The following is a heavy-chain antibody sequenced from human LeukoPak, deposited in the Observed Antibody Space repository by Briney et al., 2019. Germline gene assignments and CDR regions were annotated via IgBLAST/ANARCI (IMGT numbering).Heavy chain of an antibody. CDR1: GFTFSSYW. V-gene: IGHV3-7*01. D-gene: IGHD3-16*01. CDR2: IKQDGSEK. Sequence: PGGSLRLSCAASGFTFSSYWMSWVRQAPGKGLEGVANIKQDGSEKYYVESVKGRFTISRHNAKNSLYLQMNSLRAADTAVYYCARDDGAYPLDSWGQGTLVTVSS. J-gene: IGHJ4*02. CDR3: ARDDGAYPLDS.